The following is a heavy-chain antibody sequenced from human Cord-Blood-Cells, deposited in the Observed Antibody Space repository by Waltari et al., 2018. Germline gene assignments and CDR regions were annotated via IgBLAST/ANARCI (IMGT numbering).Heavy chain of an antibody. CDR3: TREYYMDV. J-gene: IGHJ6*03. Sequence: QLLGSVGGLVPPWGPRNLSCAASAFTFSCSAMHWVRQASGKGLEGVGRIRSKANSYATAYAASVKGRFTISRDDSKNTAYLQMNSLKTEDTAVYYCTREYYMDVWGKGTTVTVS. CDR1: AFTFSCSA. V-gene: IGHV3-73*02. CDR2: IRSKANSYAT.